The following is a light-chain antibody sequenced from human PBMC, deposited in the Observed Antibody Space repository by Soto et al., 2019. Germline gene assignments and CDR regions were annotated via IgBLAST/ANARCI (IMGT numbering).Light chain of an antibody. V-gene: IGLV1-44*01. Sequence: QSVLTQPPSASGTPGQRVTISCSGSSYNIGSNTVNWYQQLPGTAPKLLIYSNNQRPSGVPDRFSGSKSGTSASLAISGLQSEDEADYYCAAWDDSLNGWVFGGGTKVTVL. J-gene: IGLJ3*02. CDR2: SNN. CDR3: AAWDDSLNGWV. CDR1: SYNIGSNT.